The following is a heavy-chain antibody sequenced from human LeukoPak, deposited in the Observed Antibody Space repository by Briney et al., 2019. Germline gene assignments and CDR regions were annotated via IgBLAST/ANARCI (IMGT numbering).Heavy chain of an antibody. CDR1: GGSISSGGYY. J-gene: IGHJ5*02. CDR2: IYYSGST. Sequence: SQTLSLTCTVSGGSISSGGYYWSWIRQPPGKGLEWIGYIYYSGSTYYNPSLKSRVTISVDTSKNQFSLKLSSVTAADTAVYYCARDDYYGSGSYWPWGQGTLVTVSS. V-gene: IGHV4-30-4*01. CDR3: ARDDYYGSGSYWP. D-gene: IGHD3-10*01.